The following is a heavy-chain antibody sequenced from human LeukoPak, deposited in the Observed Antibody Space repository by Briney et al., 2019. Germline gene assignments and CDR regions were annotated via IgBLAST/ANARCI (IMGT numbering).Heavy chain of an antibody. D-gene: IGHD7-27*01. Sequence: WMGWFIPIFGTPNYAQKFQRRVTITAEESTSTAYMELSSLRSEDTAVYYCAKLGISAFDIWGQGTMVTVSS. V-gene: IGHV1-69*01. CDR3: AKLGISAFDI. J-gene: IGHJ3*02. CDR2: FIPIFGTP.